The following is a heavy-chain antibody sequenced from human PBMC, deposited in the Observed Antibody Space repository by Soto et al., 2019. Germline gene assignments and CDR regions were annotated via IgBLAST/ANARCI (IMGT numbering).Heavy chain of an antibody. CDR2: IYYSGST. CDR1: GGSISSSSYY. J-gene: IGHJ4*02. Sequence: QLQLQESGPGLVKPSETLSLTCTVSGGSISSSSYYWGWIRQPPGKGLEWIGSIYYSGSTYYNPFLESRVARSVDTSTNLFSRKLSSVTAADSAVYYCARRGGVAAPIWGYWGQGTLVTVSS. CDR3: ARRGGVAAPIWGY. D-gene: IGHD6-25*01. V-gene: IGHV4-39*01.